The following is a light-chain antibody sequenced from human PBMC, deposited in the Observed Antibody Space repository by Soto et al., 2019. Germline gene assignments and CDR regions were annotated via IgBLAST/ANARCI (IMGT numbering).Light chain of an antibody. CDR3: RSYAGSNNLV. CDR2: EVS. Sequence: QSALTQPPSASGSPGQSVTISCTGTSSDAGAYNYVSRYQQHPGKAPKLMIYEVSKRPSGVPDRFAGSKVGNTAALTVSGRQAEDEADYCWRSYAGSNNLVFGGGTKLTVL. J-gene: IGLJ2*01. V-gene: IGLV2-8*01. CDR1: SSDAGAYNY.